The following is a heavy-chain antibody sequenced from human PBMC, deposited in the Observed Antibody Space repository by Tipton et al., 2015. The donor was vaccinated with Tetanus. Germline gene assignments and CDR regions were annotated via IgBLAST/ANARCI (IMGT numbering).Heavy chain of an antibody. Sequence: QMQLVQSGAEVKKPGASVKVSCKASGYTFTGNYMHWVRQAPGQGLEWMGWIRPSSGDTKYAQKFEGGVSMTRDTSISTAYMELSSLTSDDTAVYYCARGAYYPESSGLRGGYCGMDVWGQGATVTVSS. CDR3: ARGAYYPESSGLRGGYCGMDV. CDR1: GYTFTGNY. CDR2: IRPSSGDT. V-gene: IGHV1-2*02. J-gene: IGHJ6*02. D-gene: IGHD3-22*01.